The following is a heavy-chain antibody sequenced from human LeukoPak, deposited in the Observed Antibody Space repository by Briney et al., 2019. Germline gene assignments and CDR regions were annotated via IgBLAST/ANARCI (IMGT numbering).Heavy chain of an antibody. CDR2: IGTAGDP. J-gene: IGHJ2*01. CDR1: GFTFSSYD. D-gene: IGHD2-2*01. Sequence: GGSLRLSCAASGFTFSSYDMHWVRQATGKGLVWVSAIGTAGDPYYPGSVKGRFTISRENAKNSLYLQMNSLRAGDTAVYYCARVSYCSSTSCEDWYFDLWGRGTLVTVSS. V-gene: IGHV3-13*05. CDR3: ARVSYCSSTSCEDWYFDL.